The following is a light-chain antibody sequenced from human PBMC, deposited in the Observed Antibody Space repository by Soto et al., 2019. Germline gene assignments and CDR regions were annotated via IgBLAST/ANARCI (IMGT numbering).Light chain of an antibody. J-gene: IGLJ1*01. CDR3: CSYAGSVTYV. CDR2: EVT. Sequence: QSALTQPASVSGSPGQSITISCTGTSSYVGSYNLVSWYPHHPGKAPKLMIYEVTKRPSGVSSRFSGSKSGNTASLTISGLQAEDEADYYCCSYAGSVTYVFGSGTKLTVL. CDR1: SSYVGSYNL. V-gene: IGLV2-23*02.